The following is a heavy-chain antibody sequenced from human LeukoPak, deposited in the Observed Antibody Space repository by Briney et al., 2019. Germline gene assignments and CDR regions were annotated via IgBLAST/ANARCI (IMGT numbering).Heavy chain of an antibody. D-gene: IGHD3-9*01. V-gene: IGHV4-59*01. CDR3: ASYHVSVPIWSGAFEI. Sequence: PSETLSLTCTVSGDSISSYYWSWIRQSPGKGPEWIGYIYYSGSTNYNPSLKSRVSISVDTSKNQFSLKLTSVTAADTAVYYCASYHVSVPIWSGAFEIWGPGTMVSVS. CDR1: GDSISSYY. CDR2: IYYSGST. J-gene: IGHJ3*02.